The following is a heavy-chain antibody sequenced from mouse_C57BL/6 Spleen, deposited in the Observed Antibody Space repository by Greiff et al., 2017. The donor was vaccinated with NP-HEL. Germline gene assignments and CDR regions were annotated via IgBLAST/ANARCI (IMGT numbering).Heavy chain of an antibody. D-gene: IGHD2-1*01. CDR1: GFTFSDYG. CDR2: ISSGSSTI. J-gene: IGHJ1*03. CDR3: ARMVTTKGWYFDV. Sequence: EVKLMESGGGLVKPGGSLKLSCAASGFTFSDYGMHWVRQAPEKGLEWVAYISSGSSTIYYADTVKGRFTISRDNAKNTLFLQMTSLRSEDTAMYYCARMVTTKGWYFDVWGTGTTVTVSS. V-gene: IGHV5-17*01.